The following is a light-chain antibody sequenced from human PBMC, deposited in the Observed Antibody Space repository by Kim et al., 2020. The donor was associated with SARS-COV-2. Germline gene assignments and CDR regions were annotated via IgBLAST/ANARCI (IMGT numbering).Light chain of an antibody. V-gene: IGKV1-6*01. J-gene: IGKJ3*01. CDR2: AAS. CDR3: LQDDNYPLT. Sequence: ASVGDRVTITCRASQGIRNELGWYQQKPGKAPKLLIYAASSLQSGVPSRFSGSGSGTDFTLTISSLQPEDFATYYCLQDDNYPLTFGPGTKVDIK. CDR1: QGIRNE.